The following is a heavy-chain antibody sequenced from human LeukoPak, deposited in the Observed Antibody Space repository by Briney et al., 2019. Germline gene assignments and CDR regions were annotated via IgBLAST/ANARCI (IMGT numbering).Heavy chain of an antibody. CDR1: GGSFSGYY. D-gene: IGHD6-13*01. V-gene: IGHV4-34*01. CDR2: INHSGST. CDR3: ARGIDSSSSLYYFDY. J-gene: IGHJ4*02. Sequence: PSETLSLTCAVYGGSFSGYYWTWIRQPPGKGLEWIGEINHSGSTNYNPSLKSRVTISVDTSKNQFSLKLSSVTAADTAVYYCARGIDSSSSLYYFDYWGQGTLVTVSS.